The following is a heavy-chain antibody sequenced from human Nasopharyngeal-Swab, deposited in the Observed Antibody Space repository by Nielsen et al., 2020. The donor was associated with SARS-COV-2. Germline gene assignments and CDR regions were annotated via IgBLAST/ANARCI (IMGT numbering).Heavy chain of an antibody. Sequence: GESLKISCAASGFTFSNYGMHWVRQAPGKGLEWVAVISYDGSNKYYADSVKGRFTISRDNSKNTLYLQMNSLRAEDTAVYYCAKQIVVPAAPYFDYWGQGTLVTVSS. V-gene: IGHV3-30*18. CDR3: AKQIVVPAAPYFDY. J-gene: IGHJ4*02. CDR2: ISYDGSNK. CDR1: GFTFSNYG. D-gene: IGHD2-2*01.